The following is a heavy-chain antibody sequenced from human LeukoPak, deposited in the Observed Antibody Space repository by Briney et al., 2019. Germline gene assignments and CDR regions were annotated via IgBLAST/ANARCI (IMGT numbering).Heavy chain of an antibody. CDR2: ISSSSSYI. CDR3: ARGGGALPHLMDLPN. J-gene: IGHJ4*02. D-gene: IGHD2-21*01. Sequence: GGSLRLSCAASGFTFSSYSMNWVRQAPGKGLEWVSSISSSSSYIYYADSVKGRFTISRDNAKNSLYLQMNSLRAEDTAVYYCARGGGALPHLMDLPNWGQGTLVTVSS. CDR1: GFTFSSYS. V-gene: IGHV3-21*04.